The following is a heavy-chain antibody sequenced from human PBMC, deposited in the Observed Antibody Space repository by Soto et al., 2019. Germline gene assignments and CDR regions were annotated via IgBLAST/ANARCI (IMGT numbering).Heavy chain of an antibody. J-gene: IGHJ5*02. Sequence: ASVKVSCKASGYTFTSYYMHWVRQAPGQGLEWMGIINPSGGSTSYAQKFQGRVTMTRDTSTSTVYMELSSLRSEDTTVYYCARDYDFWSGYYYNWFDPWGQGTLVTVST. CDR1: GYTFTSYY. D-gene: IGHD3-3*01. V-gene: IGHV1-46*01. CDR3: ARDYDFWSGYYYNWFDP. CDR2: INPSGGST.